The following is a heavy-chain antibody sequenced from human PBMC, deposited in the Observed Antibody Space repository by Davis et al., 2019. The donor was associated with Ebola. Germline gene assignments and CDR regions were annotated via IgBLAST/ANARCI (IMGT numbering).Heavy chain of an antibody. V-gene: IGHV3-30-3*01. D-gene: IGHD2-8*01. Sequence: GESLKISCAASGFTFSSYAMHWVRQAPGKGLEWVAVISYDGSNKYYADSVKGRFTISRDNSKNTLYLQMNSLRAEDTAVYYCARGFPHPIVYAPAYFDYWGQGTLVTVSS. CDR1: GFTFSSYA. CDR2: ISYDGSNK. CDR3: ARGFPHPIVYAPAYFDY. J-gene: IGHJ4*02.